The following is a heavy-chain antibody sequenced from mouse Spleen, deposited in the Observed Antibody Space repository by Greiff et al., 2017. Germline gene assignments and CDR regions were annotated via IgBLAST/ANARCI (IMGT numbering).Heavy chain of an antibody. Sequence: QVQLKQSGAELARPGASVKMSCKASGYTFTSYTMHWVKQRPGQGLEWIGYINPSSGYTKYNQKFKDKATLTADKSSSTAYMQLSSLTSEDSAVYYCARSTPTGYFDYWGQGTTLTVSS. V-gene: IGHV1-4*01. CDR2: INPSSGYT. D-gene: IGHD1-1*01. J-gene: IGHJ2*01. CDR1: GYTFTSYT. CDR3: ARSTPTGYFDY.